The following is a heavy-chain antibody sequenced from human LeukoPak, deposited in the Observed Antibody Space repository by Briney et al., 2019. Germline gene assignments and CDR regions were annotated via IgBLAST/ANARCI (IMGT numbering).Heavy chain of an antibody. V-gene: IGHV1-8*01. CDR1: GYTFTSYD. CDR3: AKRGYGYGDFDY. Sequence: ASVKVSCKASGYTFTSYDINWVRQAPGQGLEWMGWMNPDSGNTGYAQKFQGRVTMTRNTSISTAYMELSSLRSEDAAVYYCAKRGYGYGDFDYWGQGTLVTVSS. D-gene: IGHD5-18*01. CDR2: MNPDSGNT. J-gene: IGHJ4*02.